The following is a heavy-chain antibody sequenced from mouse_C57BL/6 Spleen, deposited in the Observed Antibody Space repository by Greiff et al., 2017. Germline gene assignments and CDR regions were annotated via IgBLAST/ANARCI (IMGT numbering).Heavy chain of an antibody. J-gene: IGHJ1*03. CDR3: ASITTVVAYWYFDV. CDR1: GFTFSDYG. D-gene: IGHD1-1*01. CDR2: ISSGSSTI. Sequence: EVMLVESGGGLVKPGGSLKLSCAASGFTFSDYGMHWVRQAPEKGLEWVAYISSGSSTIYYADTVKGRFTISRDNAKNTLFLQMTSLRSEDTAMYYCASITTVVAYWYFDVWGTGTTVTVSS. V-gene: IGHV5-17*01.